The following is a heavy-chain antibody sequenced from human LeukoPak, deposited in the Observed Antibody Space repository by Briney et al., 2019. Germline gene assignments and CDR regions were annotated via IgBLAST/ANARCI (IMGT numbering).Heavy chain of an antibody. CDR1: GYTFTSYG. CDR2: ISGYNGET. CDR3: ARGHGGDYYFDY. Sequence: EASVKVSCKASGYTFTSYGISWVRQAPGQGPEWMGWISGYNGETSYVQKFQGRVTMITDTSTSTAYMEVRSLRSDDTAVYYCARGHGGDYYFDYWGQGTLVTVSS. J-gene: IGHJ4*02. V-gene: IGHV1-18*01. D-gene: IGHD2-21*02.